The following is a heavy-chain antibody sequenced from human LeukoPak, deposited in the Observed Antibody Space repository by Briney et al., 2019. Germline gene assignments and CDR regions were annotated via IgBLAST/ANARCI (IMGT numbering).Heavy chain of an antibody. CDR3: ARVSSGSYFGYYYYYMDV. Sequence: GGSLRLSCAASGFTFSNYWMHWVRQAPGKGLVWVSRINSDGSSTSYADSVKGRFTISRDNAKNTLYLQMNSLRAEDTAVYYCARVSSGSYFGYYYYYMDVWGKGTTVTVSS. CDR2: INSDGSST. V-gene: IGHV3-74*01. CDR1: GFTFSNYW. J-gene: IGHJ6*03. D-gene: IGHD1-26*01.